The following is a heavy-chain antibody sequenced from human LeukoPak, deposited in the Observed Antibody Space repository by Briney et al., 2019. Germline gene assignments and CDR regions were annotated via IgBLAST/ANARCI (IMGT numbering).Heavy chain of an antibody. D-gene: IGHD3-22*01. J-gene: IGHJ4*02. CDR1: GGSFSGYY. Sequence: SETLSLTCAVYGGSFSGYYWSWIRQPPGKGLEWIGEINHSGSTNYNPSLKSRVTISVGTSKNQFSLKLSSVTAADTAVYYCARGRYYYDSSGYSQYYYFDYWGQGTLVTVSS. CDR3: ARGRYYYDSSGYSQYYYFDY. CDR2: INHSGST. V-gene: IGHV4-34*01.